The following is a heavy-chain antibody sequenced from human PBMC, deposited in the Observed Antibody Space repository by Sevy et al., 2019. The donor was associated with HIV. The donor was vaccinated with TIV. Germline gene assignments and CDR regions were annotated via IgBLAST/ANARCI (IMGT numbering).Heavy chain of an antibody. CDR3: ARPYCSGDDCYSELYY. D-gene: IGHD2-15*01. CDR1: GFTFRNYS. V-gene: IGHV3-48*02. Sequence: GGSLRLSCAASGFTFRNYSMTWVRQAPGKGLDWVSYISSGSGTIHYADSVKDRFTISRDNAKNSLFLQMNSLRDEDTAIYYCARPYCSGDDCYSELYYWGQGILVTVSS. J-gene: IGHJ4*02. CDR2: ISSGSGTI.